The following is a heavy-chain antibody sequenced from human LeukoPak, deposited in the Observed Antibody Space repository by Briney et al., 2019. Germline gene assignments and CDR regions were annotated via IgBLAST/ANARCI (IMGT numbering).Heavy chain of an antibody. D-gene: IGHD5-24*01. Sequence: PSETLSLTCTVSGGSISSHYWSWIRQPPGKGLEWIGYIYYSGSTNYNPSLKSRVTISVDTSKNQFSLKLSSVTAADTAVYYCARTIDGGDGPEIYFDYWGQGTLVTVSS. V-gene: IGHV4-59*11. CDR3: ARTIDGGDGPEIYFDY. CDR1: GGSISSHY. J-gene: IGHJ4*02. CDR2: IYYSGST.